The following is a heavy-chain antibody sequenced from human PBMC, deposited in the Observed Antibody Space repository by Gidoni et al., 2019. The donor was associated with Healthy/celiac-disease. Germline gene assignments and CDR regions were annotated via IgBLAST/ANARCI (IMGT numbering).Heavy chain of an antibody. V-gene: IGHV3-30-3*01. D-gene: IGHD3-16*02. CDR2: ISYDGSNK. Sequence: QVQLVASGGGVVQAGRSLRLSCAASGFTFCSSAQHWVRQAPGKGLEWVAVISYDGSNKYYADSVKGRFTISRDNSKNTLYLQMNSLRAEDTAVYYCARDYMITFGGVIGGYFDYWGQGTLVTVSS. J-gene: IGHJ4*02. CDR1: GFTFCSSA. CDR3: ARDYMITFGGVIGGYFDY.